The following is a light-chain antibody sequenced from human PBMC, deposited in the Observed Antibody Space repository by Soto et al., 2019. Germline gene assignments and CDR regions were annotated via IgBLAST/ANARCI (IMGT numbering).Light chain of an antibody. J-gene: IGLJ2*01. CDR1: SSDVGGYNY. Sequence: QSALTQPPSASGSPGQSVTISCTGTSSDVGGYNYVSWYQQDPGKAPKLMISEVSKRPSGVPDRFSGSKSGNTASLTVSGLQAEDEADYYCSSFAGNNNVVFGGGTKLTVL. CDR3: SSFAGNNNVV. CDR2: EVS. V-gene: IGLV2-8*01.